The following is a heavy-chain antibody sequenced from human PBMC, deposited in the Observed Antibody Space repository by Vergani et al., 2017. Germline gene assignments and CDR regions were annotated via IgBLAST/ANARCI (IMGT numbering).Heavy chain of an antibody. CDR1: GFTFSSYG. V-gene: IGHV3-33*08. CDR3: ARGEGDIVVVPAAIDY. D-gene: IGHD2-2*01. Sequence: QVQLVESGGGVVQPGRSLRLSCAASGFTFSSYGMHWVRQAPGKGLEWVAVIWYDGSNKYYADSVKGRLTISRDNSKNTLYLQMNSLRAEYTAVYYCARGEGDIVVVPAAIDYWGQGTLVTVSS. CDR2: IWYDGSNK. J-gene: IGHJ4*02.